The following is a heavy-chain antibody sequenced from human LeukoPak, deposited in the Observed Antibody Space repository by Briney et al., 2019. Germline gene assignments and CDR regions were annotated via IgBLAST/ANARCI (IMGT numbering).Heavy chain of an antibody. D-gene: IGHD3-10*01. V-gene: IGHV3-7*03. CDR2: IKQDGSEK. CDR1: GFTFSGYW. Sequence: GSLRLSCAASGFTFSGYWMHWVRQAPGKGLEWVANIKQDGSEKYYVDSVKGRFTISRDNAKNSLYLQMNSLRAEDTAVYYCARDRKIWFGESDWGQGTLVTVSS. J-gene: IGHJ4*02. CDR3: ARDRKIWFGESD.